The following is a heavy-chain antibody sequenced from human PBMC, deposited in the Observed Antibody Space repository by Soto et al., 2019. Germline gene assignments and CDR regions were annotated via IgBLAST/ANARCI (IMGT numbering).Heavy chain of an antibody. Sequence: SETLSLTCTVSGGSFSGGGYYWSWIRQHPGKGLEWMGYISYSGSTKYKPSLQSRITISVETSKNQFSLRLTSVTAADTAIYFCARTSIFGVVLNAFDIWGQGTLVTVSS. CDR1: GGSFSGGGYY. V-gene: IGHV4-31*03. CDR3: ARTSIFGVVLNAFDI. D-gene: IGHD3-3*01. CDR2: ISYSGST. J-gene: IGHJ3*02.